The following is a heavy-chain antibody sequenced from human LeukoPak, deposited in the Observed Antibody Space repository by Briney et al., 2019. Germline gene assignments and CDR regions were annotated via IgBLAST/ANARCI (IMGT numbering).Heavy chain of an antibody. V-gene: IGHV3-74*01. CDR3: ASGIGVGDSFDI. J-gene: IGHJ3*02. CDR2: INSDARNT. Sequence: GGSLRLSCTASGFTFSSYWMYWVRQAPGKGLVWVSRINSDARNTNYADSVQGRFTISRDNAKNTLYLQMNSLRVEDTAVYYCASGIGVGDSFDIWGQGTMVTVSS. CDR1: GFTFSSYW. D-gene: IGHD3-3*01.